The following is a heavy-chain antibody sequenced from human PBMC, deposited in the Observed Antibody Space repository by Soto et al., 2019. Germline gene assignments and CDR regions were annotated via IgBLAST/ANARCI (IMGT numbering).Heavy chain of an antibody. CDR1: GFTFSSYA. CDR3: ARGPGIAVAGKYYYYYGMDV. J-gene: IGHJ6*02. D-gene: IGHD6-19*01. Sequence: GGSLRLSCAASGFTFSSYAMHWVRQAPGKGLEWVAVISYDGSNKYYADSVKGRFTISRDNSKNTLYLQMNSLRAEDTAVYYCARGPGIAVAGKYYYYYGMDVWGQGTTVTVS. CDR2: ISYDGSNK. V-gene: IGHV3-30-3*01.